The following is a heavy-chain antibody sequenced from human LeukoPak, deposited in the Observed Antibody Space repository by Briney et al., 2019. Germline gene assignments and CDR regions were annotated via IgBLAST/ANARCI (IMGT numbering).Heavy chain of an antibody. CDR2: ISSSGSPI. V-gene: IGHV3-11*01. CDR3: ARHQHYGMDV. CDR1: GFTFSDYY. J-gene: IGHJ6*02. Sequence: SGGSLRLSCAASGFTFSDYYMSWIRQAPGRGLEWVSYISSSGSPISYADSVKGRSTISRDNTKNSLYLQMNSLRAEDTAVYYCARHQHYGMDVWGQGTTVTVSS.